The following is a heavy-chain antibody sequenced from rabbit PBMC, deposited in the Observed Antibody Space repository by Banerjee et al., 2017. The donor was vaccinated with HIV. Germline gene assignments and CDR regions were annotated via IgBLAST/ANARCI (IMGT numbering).Heavy chain of an antibody. CDR2: IDTGSSGIT. CDR3: ARFGAVVGYNIGAFNL. D-gene: IGHD3-1*01. CDR1: GFTFSGCW. V-gene: IGHV1S40*01. Sequence: QSLEESGGDLVKPGASLTLSCTASGFTFSGCWMNWVRQAPGKGLEWIGSIDTGSSGITYYASWAKGRFTISKTSSTTVTLQMTSLTAADTATYFCARFGAVVGYNIGAFNLWGQGTLVTVS. J-gene: IGHJ4*01.